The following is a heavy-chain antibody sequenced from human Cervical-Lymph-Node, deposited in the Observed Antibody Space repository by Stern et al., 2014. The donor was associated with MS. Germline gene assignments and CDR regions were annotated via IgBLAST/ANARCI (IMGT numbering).Heavy chain of an antibody. D-gene: IGHD2-8*01. Sequence: QMQLVESGGGVVQPGRSLRVSCAASGFTFRNYAMNWVRQAPGKGLEWVSVISYDGINKYYADSVKGRFTISRDNSKNILYLQMNSLRVEDTAIYYCARDLDNGSADYWGQGTLVTVSS. V-gene: IGHV3-30*04. CDR1: GFTFRNYA. CDR3: ARDLDNGSADY. J-gene: IGHJ4*02. CDR2: ISYDGINK.